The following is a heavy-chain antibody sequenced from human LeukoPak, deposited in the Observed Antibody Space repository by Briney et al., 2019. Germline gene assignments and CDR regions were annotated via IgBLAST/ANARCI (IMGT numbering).Heavy chain of an antibody. V-gene: IGHV4-39*07. CDR2: IYYSGST. CDR3: ARGYCSGGSCYSGGWFDP. J-gene: IGHJ5*02. CDR1: GGSISSSSYY. Sequence: SETLSLTCTVSGGSISSSSYYWGWIRQPPGKGLEWIGSIYYSGSTNYNPSLKSRVTISVDTSKNQFSLKLSSVTAADTAVYHCARGYCSGGSCYSGGWFDPWGQGTLVTVSS. D-gene: IGHD2-15*01.